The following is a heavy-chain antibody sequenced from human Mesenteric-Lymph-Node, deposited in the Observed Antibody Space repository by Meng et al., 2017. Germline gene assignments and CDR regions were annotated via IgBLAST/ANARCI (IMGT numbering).Heavy chain of an antibody. Sequence: GGSLRLSCAASGFTFDDYAMHWVRQAPGKGLEWVSGISWNSGSIGYADSVKGRFTISRDNAKNSLYLQMNSLRAEDMALYYCAKASTPYCSGGSCYGEIDYWGQGTLVTVSS. V-gene: IGHV3-9*03. D-gene: IGHD2-15*01. CDR2: ISWNSGSI. J-gene: IGHJ4*02. CDR1: GFTFDDYA. CDR3: AKASTPYCSGGSCYGEIDY.